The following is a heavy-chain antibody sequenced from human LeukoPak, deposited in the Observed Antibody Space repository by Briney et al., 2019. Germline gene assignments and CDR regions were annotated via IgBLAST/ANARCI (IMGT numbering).Heavy chain of an antibody. J-gene: IGHJ4*01. CDR2: IIPSVGTP. Sequence: SVKVSCKTSGDIFSTLSFNWVRQAPRQGLEWMGGIIPSVGTPNYAPKFQGRITITADKSTNTAFLDLNSLTSDDTAVYFCAKFWSGYYTDWGQGTLVTVSS. CDR1: GDIFSTLS. D-gene: IGHD3-3*01. V-gene: IGHV1-69*06. CDR3: AKFWSGYYTD.